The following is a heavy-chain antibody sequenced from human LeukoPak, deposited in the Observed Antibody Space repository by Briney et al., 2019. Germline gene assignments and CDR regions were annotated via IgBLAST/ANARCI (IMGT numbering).Heavy chain of an antibody. J-gene: IGHJ6*02. D-gene: IGHD5-18*01. CDR1: GFTFSSYW. CDR2: IKQDGSEK. V-gene: IGHV3-7*01. Sequence: GGSLRLSCAASGFTFSSYWMSWVRQAPGKGLEWVANIKQDGSEKYYVDSVKGRFTISRDNAKNSLYLQMNSLRAEDTAVYYCARDAREDTAMAPYYYYGMDVWGQGTTVTVSS. CDR3: ARDAREDTAMAPYYYYGMDV.